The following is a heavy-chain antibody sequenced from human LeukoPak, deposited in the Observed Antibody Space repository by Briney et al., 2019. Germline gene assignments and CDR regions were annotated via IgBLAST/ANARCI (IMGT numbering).Heavy chain of an antibody. D-gene: IGHD1-1*01. CDR2: VYSDGSRT. CDR3: ARGERGGFDL. J-gene: IGHJ3*01. CDR1: GFVFSSYA. V-gene: IGHV3-74*03. Sequence: GGSLRLSCAASGFVFSSYAMSWVRQAPGKGLEWVSAPGKGLVWISHVYSDGSRTTYADSVKGRFTISRDNGKNTLYLQMSSLRAEDTAVYYCARGERGGFDLWGRGTVVTVSS.